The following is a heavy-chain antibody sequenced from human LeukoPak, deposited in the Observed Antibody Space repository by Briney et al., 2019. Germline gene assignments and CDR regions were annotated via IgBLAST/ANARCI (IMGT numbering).Heavy chain of an antibody. J-gene: IGHJ4*02. Sequence: SETLSLTCTVSGGSLNNHYWSWVRQPPGKALEWIGYISHTGNTRSHPSLQSRVTISVDTSKNQFSLKLGSVTAADTAIYYCARDTSYTSETCCNDYFVSWGQGALVTVSS. V-gene: IGHV4-59*11. CDR1: GGSLNNHY. CDR2: ISHTGNT. CDR3: ARDTSYTSETCCNDYFVS. D-gene: IGHD2/OR15-2a*01.